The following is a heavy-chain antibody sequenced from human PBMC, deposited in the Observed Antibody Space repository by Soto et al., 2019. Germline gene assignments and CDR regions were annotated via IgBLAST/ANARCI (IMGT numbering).Heavy chain of an antibody. CDR3: VRLIGNSWLDS. CDR1: GDSVSSNSVT. J-gene: IGHJ5*01. Sequence: SQTLSLTCAISGDSVSSNSVTWNWIRQSPSRVLEWLGRTYYRSEWYSDYAVSVQSRVTINPDTSKNQFSLQLNSVTPEGTAVYYCVRLIGNSWLDSWGQGTLVTVS. V-gene: IGHV6-1*01. CDR2: TYYRSEWYS.